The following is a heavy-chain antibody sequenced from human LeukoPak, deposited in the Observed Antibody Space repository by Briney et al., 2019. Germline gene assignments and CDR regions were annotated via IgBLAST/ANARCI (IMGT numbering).Heavy chain of an antibody. J-gene: IGHJ5*02. CDR2: INHSGST. CDR3: ARSGHIVATRGNWFDP. D-gene: IGHD5-12*01. CDR1: GGSFSGYY. V-gene: IGHV4-34*01. Sequence: PSETLSLTCAVYGGSFSGYYWSWIRQPPGKGLEWIGEINHSGSTNYNPSLKSRVTISVDTSKNQFSLKLSSVTAADTAVYYCARSGHIVATRGNWFDPWGQGTLITVSS.